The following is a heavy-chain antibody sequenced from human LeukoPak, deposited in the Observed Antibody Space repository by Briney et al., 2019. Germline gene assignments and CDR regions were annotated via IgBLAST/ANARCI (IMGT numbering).Heavy chain of an antibody. J-gene: IGHJ5*02. Sequence: GGSLRLSRAASGFTFSSYWMSWVRQAPGKGLECLANIKGDGSETYYADSVKGRFTISRDNPKNLLFLQINSLRVEDTAVYYCARETPRRGETRDGYRWGQGTVVTVSS. CDR3: ARETPRRGETRDGYR. CDR1: GFTFSSYW. V-gene: IGHV3-7*01. D-gene: IGHD5-24*01. CDR2: IKGDGSET.